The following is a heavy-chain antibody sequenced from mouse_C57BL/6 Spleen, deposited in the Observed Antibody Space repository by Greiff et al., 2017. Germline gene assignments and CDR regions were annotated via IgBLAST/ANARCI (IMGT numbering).Heavy chain of an antibody. J-gene: IGHJ2*01. D-gene: IGHD2-1*01. V-gene: IGHV1-69*01. CDR3: ARSPLLRYFDY. Sequence: QVQLKQPGAELVMPGASVKLSCKASGYTFTSYWMHWVKQRPGQGLEWIGEIDPSDSYTNYNQKFKGKSTLTVDKSSSTAYMQLSSLTSEDSAVYYCARSPLLRYFDYWGQGTTLTVSS. CDR2: IDPSDSYT. CDR1: GYTFTSYW.